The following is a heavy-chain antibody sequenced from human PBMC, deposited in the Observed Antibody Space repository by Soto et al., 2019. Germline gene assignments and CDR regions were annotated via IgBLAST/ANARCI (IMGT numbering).Heavy chain of an antibody. D-gene: IGHD3-3*01. CDR3: AKDTIFGVVTPAFDY. CDR2: ISGSGGST. CDR1: GFTFSSYA. V-gene: IGHV3-23*01. Sequence: EVQMLESGGGWVQPGGSLRISCAASGFTFSSYAMSWVRQAPGKGLEWVSAISGSGGSTYYADSVKGRFTISRDNSKNTLYLQMNSLRAEDTAVYYCAKDTIFGVVTPAFDYWGQGTLVTVSS. J-gene: IGHJ4*02.